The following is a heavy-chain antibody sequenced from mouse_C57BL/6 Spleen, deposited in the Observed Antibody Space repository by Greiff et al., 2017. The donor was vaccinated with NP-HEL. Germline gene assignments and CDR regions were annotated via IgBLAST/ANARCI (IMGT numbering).Heavy chain of an antibody. D-gene: IGHD3-1*01. J-gene: IGHJ4*01. CDR2: INPNNGGT. CDR3: ARPGSGNYAMDY. CDR1: GYTFTDYN. Sequence: EVKLMESGPELVKPGASVKMSCKASGYTFTDYNMHWVKQSHGKSLEWIGYINPNNGGTSYNQKFKGKATLTVNKSSSTAYMELRSLTSEDSAVYYCARPGSGNYAMDYWGQGTSVTVSS. V-gene: IGHV1-22*01.